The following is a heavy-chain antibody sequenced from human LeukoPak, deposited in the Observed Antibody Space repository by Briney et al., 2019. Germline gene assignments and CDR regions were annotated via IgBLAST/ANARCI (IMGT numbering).Heavy chain of an antibody. J-gene: IGHJ5*02. Sequence: PSETLSLTCAVYGGSFSGYYWSWIRQPPGKGLEWIGEINHSGSTNYNPSLKSRVTISVDTSKNQFSLKLSSVTAADTAVYYCARGQVAYGDPSNWFDPWGQGTLATVSS. CDR2: INHSGST. CDR3: ARGQVAYGDPSNWFDP. D-gene: IGHD4-17*01. V-gene: IGHV4-34*01. CDR1: GGSFSGYY.